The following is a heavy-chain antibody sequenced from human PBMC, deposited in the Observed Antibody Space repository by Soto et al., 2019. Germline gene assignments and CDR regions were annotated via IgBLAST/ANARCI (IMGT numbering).Heavy chain of an antibody. V-gene: IGHV1-46*01. J-gene: IGHJ5*02. CDR2: INPSGGST. Sequence: ASVKVSCKASGYTFTSYYMHWVRQAPGQGLEWMGIINPSGGSTSYAQKFQGRVTMTRDTSTSTVYMELSSLRSEDTAVYYCARDPTPRLLRLLDNNWFAPWGQGTPVTVTS. CDR3: ARDPTPRLLRLLDNNWFAP. D-gene: IGHD3-3*01. CDR1: GYTFTSYY.